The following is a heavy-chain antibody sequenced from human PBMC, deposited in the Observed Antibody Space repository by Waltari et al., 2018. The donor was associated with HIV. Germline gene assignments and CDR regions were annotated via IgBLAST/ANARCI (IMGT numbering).Heavy chain of an antibody. J-gene: IGHJ4*02. CDR2: RKQDGSWK. V-gene: IGHV3-7*04. Sequence: EVQLVESGGGLVQPGGSLRLSCAASGFTFSSYWMSWVRQAPGKGLEGGANRKQDGSWKYYVDSVNGRFTISRDNAENSLYLQMNSLRAEDTAVYYCARGGFYGSGSKVNWGQGTLVTVSS. CDR1: GFTFSSYW. D-gene: IGHD3-10*01. CDR3: ARGGFYGSGSKVN.